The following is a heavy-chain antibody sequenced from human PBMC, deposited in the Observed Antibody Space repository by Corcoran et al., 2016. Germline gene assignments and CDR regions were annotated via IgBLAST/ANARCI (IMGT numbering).Heavy chain of an antibody. CDR2: FDPEDGET. V-gene: IGHV1-24*01. D-gene: IGHD3-9*01. CDR1: GYTLTELS. Sequence: QVQLVQSGAEVKKPGASVKVSCKVSGYTLTELSMHWVRQAPGKGLEWMGGFDPEDGETIYARKFQGRVTMTEDTSTDTAYMELSSLRSEDTAVYYCATVQVLRYFHRGPRVNWFDPWGQGTLVTVSS. J-gene: IGHJ5*02. CDR3: ATVQVLRYFHRGPRVNWFDP.